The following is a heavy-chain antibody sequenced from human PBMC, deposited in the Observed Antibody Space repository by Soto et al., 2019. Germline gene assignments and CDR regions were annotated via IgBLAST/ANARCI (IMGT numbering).Heavy chain of an antibody. CDR3: ARGNWGPVATHTYDA. CDR1: GFTFSNYW. D-gene: IGHD5-12*01. Sequence: GGSLRLSCEASGFTFSNYWMHWVCQAPGKGLVWVSRISGEEIHTADADSVKGRFTISRDNAKNTLYLQMTSLRAEDTAIYYCARGNWGPVATHTYDAWGQGTLVTVSS. V-gene: IGHV3-74*01. J-gene: IGHJ5*02. CDR2: ISGEEIHT.